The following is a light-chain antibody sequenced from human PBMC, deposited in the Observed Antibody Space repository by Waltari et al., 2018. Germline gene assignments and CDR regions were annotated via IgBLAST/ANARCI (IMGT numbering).Light chain of an antibody. CDR3: NSYTTGSSLTVI. J-gene: IGLJ2*01. CDR2: DFS. Sequence: QSALTQPASVSGSPGQSITISCAGTSRDLRSYNFVSCYQQHPGKSPKLIIYDFSNRPSGVSDRFSGSKSGNTASLTISGLQADDEATYYCNSYTTGSSLTVIFGGGTKLTVL. CDR1: SRDLRSYNF. V-gene: IGLV2-14*01.